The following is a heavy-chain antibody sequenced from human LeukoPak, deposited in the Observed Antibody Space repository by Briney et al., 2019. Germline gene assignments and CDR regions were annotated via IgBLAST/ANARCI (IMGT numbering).Heavy chain of an antibody. Sequence: ASVKVSCKASGYTFTGYYMHWVRQAPGQGLEWMGWINPNSGGTNYAQKFQGRVTMTRDTSISTAYMELSRLRSDDTAVYYCARTAAGYYDFWSGYPGYNWFDPWGQGTLVTVSS. CDR2: INPNSGGT. J-gene: IGHJ5*02. CDR1: GYTFTGYY. V-gene: IGHV1-2*02. CDR3: ARTAAGYYDFWSGYPGYNWFDP. D-gene: IGHD3-3*01.